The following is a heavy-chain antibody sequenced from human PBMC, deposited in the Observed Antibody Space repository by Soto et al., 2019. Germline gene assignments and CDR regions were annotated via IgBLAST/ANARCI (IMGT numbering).Heavy chain of an antibody. Sequence: PSETLSLTCAVSGGSISSGGYSWSWIRQPPXKGLEWIGYIYHSGSTYYNPSLKSRVTISVDRSKNQFSLKLSSVTAADTAVYYCARVVVPAAIRGYNWFDPRGQGTLVTVSS. D-gene: IGHD2-2*01. CDR1: GGSISSGGYS. CDR3: ARVVVPAAIRGYNWFDP. CDR2: IYHSGST. J-gene: IGHJ5*02. V-gene: IGHV4-30-2*01.